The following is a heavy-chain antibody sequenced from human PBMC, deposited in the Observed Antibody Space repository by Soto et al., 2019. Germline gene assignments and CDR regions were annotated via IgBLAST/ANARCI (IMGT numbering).Heavy chain of an antibody. CDR3: ARGIAAAGRRGSDY. V-gene: IGHV4-34*01. CDR2: INHSGST. CDR1: GGSFSGYY. D-gene: IGHD6-13*01. J-gene: IGHJ4*02. Sequence: SETLSLTCAVYGGSFSGYYWSWIRQPPGKGLEWIGEINHSGSTNYNPSLKSRVTISVDTSKNQFSLKLSSVIAADTAVYYCARGIAAAGRRGSDYWGQGTLVTVSS.